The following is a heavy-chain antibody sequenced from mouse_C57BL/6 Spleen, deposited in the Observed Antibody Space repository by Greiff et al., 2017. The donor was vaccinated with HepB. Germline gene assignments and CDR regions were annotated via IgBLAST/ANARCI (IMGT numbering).Heavy chain of an antibody. V-gene: IGHV1-9*01. CDR2: ILPGSGST. CDR1: GYTFTGYW. D-gene: IGHD2-4*01. CDR3: ARGSYDSFAY. J-gene: IGHJ3*01. Sequence: VKLMESGAELMKPGASVKLSCKATGYTFTGYWIEWVKQRPGHGLEWIGEILPGSGSTNYNEKLKGKATLTADTSSNTAYLQLSSLTTEDSAIYYCARGSYDSFAYWGQGTLVTVSA.